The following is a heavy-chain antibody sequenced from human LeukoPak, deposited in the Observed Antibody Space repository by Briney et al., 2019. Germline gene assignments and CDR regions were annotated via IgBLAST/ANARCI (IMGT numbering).Heavy chain of an antibody. Sequence: SETLSLTCAVYGGSFSGYYWSWIRQPPGKGLEWIGEINHSGSTNYNPSLKSRVTISVDTSKNQFSLKLSSVTAADTAVYYCASQSYGSGSWDVWGQGTMVTVSS. CDR3: ASQSYGSGSWDV. CDR1: GGSFSGYY. CDR2: INHSGST. D-gene: IGHD3-10*01. V-gene: IGHV4-34*01. J-gene: IGHJ3*01.